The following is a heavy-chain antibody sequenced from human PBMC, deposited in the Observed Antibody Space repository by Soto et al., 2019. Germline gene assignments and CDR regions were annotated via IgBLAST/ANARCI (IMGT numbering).Heavy chain of an antibody. CDR3: ARAPAYSSGWLHFDY. Sequence: ASLKVSCKASGYTFTSYGISWVRQAPGQGLEWMGWISAYNGNTNYAQKLQGRVTMTTDTSTSTAYMELRSLGSDDTAVYYCARAPAYSSGWLHFDYWGQGTLVTVS. CDR1: GYTFTSYG. CDR2: ISAYNGNT. D-gene: IGHD6-19*01. J-gene: IGHJ4*02. V-gene: IGHV1-18*01.